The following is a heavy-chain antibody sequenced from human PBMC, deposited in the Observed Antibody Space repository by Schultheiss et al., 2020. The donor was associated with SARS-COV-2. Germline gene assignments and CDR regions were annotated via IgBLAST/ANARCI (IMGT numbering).Heavy chain of an antibody. J-gene: IGHJ3*02. CDR2: IKSKTDGGTT. D-gene: IGHD6-6*01. CDR1: GFTFSNAW. CDR3: ARGRSSSSPGAFDI. V-gene: IGHV3-15*01. Sequence: GGSLRLSCAASGFTFSNAWMSWVRQAPGKGLEWVGRIKSKTDGGTTDYAAPVKGRFTISRDDSKNTLYLQMNSLRAEDTAVYYCARGRSSSSPGAFDIWGQGTMVTVSS.